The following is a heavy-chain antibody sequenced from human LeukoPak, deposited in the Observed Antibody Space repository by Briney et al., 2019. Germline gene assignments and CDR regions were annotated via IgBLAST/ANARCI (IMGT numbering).Heavy chain of an antibody. Sequence: GRSLRPSCVASGFTFDDYAMHWVRQVPGKGLEWVAGITWNSGSIGYADSAKGRFTISRDNAKNSLYLQMNSLGVEDTAFYYCAKDIWFRRRGATGLDYWGQGALVTVSS. CDR2: ITWNSGSI. CDR3: AKDIWFRRRGATGLDY. V-gene: IGHV3-9*01. CDR1: GFTFDDYA. J-gene: IGHJ4*02. D-gene: IGHD1-26*01.